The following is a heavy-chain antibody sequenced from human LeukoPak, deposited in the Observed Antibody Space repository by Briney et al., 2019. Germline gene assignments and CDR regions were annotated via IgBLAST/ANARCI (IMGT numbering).Heavy chain of an antibody. CDR1: GFTFSTYG. Sequence: PGGSLRLSCAASGFTFSTYGMHWVRQAPGKGLEWVAVIWYDGSNKYYADSVKGRFTISRDNSKNTLYLQMNSLRAEDTAVYYCAKGGSITMIVFYWGQGTPVTVSS. CDR3: AKGGSITMIVFY. CDR2: IWYDGSNK. V-gene: IGHV3-33*06. J-gene: IGHJ4*02. D-gene: IGHD3-22*01.